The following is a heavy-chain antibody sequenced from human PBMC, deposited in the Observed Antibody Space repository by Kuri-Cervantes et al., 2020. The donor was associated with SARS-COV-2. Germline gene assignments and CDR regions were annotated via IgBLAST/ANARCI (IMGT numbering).Heavy chain of an antibody. D-gene: IGHD6-6*01. V-gene: IGHV1-2*02. CDR3: ATLEQLGNYYYYYYYMDV. CDR2: INPNSGGT. CDR1: GYTFTGYY. J-gene: IGHJ6*03. Sequence: ASVKVSCKASGYTFTGYYMHWVRQAPGQGLEWMGWINPNSGGTNYAQKFQGRVTMTEDTSTDTAYMELSSLRSEDTAVYYCATLEQLGNYYYYYYYMDVWGKGTTVTVSS.